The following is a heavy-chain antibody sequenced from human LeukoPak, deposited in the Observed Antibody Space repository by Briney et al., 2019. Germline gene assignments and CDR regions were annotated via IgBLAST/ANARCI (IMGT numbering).Heavy chain of an antibody. D-gene: IGHD3-16*02. CDR3: TTHYDYVWGSYRYTVLGH. Sequence: RPGGSLRLSCAASGFTFGDYGMSWVRQAPGKGLGWVGFIRSKLYGGTTEYAASVKGRFTISRDDSKSIAYLQMSSLRSEDTAVYYCTTHYDYVWGSYRYTVLGHWGQGTLVTVSS. J-gene: IGHJ4*02. CDR1: GFTFGDYG. CDR2: IRSKLYGGTT. V-gene: IGHV3-49*04.